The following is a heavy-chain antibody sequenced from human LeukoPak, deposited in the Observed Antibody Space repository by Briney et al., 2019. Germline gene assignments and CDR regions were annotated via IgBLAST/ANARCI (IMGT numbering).Heavy chain of an antibody. CDR3: VKDPFYGGNPLYYFDY. V-gene: IGHV3-64D*06. CDR2: ITGDGGRT. D-gene: IGHD4-23*01. CDR1: GFTFSSYA. Sequence: PGGSLRLSCSASGFTFSSYAMHWVRQAPGKGLECVSAITGDGGRTYYADSVKGRFTISRDNSKNTLHLQMNSLRAEDTAVYYCVKDPFYGGNPLYYFDYWGQGTLVTVSS. J-gene: IGHJ4*02.